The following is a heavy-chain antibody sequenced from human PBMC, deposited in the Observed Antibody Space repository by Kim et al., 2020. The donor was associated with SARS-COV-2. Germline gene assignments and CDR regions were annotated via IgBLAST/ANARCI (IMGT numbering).Heavy chain of an antibody. Sequence: PPLTRRGPISVDTSKNQFSLKLSSVTAADTAVYYCARHQDYGATWPWFDPWGQGTLVTVSS. CDR3: ARHQDYGATWPWFDP. V-gene: IGHV4-39*01. D-gene: IGHD4-17*01. J-gene: IGHJ5*02.